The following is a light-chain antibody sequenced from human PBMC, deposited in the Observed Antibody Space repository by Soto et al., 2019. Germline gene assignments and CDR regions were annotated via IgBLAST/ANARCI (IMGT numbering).Light chain of an antibody. Sequence: EIVLTQSPGTLSLSPGERATLSCRASQSLSSSYLAWYQQKPGRAPRRLVYVGSSRATGIPDRFSGSGSGTDFTLTISRLEPEDFALYYCHLYGSSPPWTFGQGTKVEVK. V-gene: IGKV3-20*01. CDR3: HLYGSSPPWT. CDR2: VGS. CDR1: QSLSSSY. J-gene: IGKJ1*01.